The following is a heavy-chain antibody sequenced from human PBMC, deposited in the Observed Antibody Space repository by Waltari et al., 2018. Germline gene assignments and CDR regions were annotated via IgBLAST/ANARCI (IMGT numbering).Heavy chain of an antibody. V-gene: IGHV4-59*11. Sequence: QVQLQESRPVLVKPSATLYLTCTVSGATISNHYWSWLRQPPGKELEWIGYLYYSGSTNYNPSLKSRVTISVDTSKIQFSLKLNSVTAADTAVYYCARGGYSGYDGWFDPWGQGTLVTVSS. D-gene: IGHD5-12*01. CDR3: ARGGYSGYDGWFDP. J-gene: IGHJ5*02. CDR2: LYYSGST. CDR1: GATISNHY.